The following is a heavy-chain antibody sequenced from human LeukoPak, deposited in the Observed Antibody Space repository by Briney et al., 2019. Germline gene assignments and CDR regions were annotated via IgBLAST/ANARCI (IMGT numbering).Heavy chain of an antibody. CDR2: INSDGSST. Sequence: GGSLRLSCAASGFTFSSYWMHWVRQAPGKGLVWVSRINSDGSSTSYADSVKGRFTISRDNAKNTLYLQMNNLRAEDTAVYYCARASWDYYDSSGPPSTFDYWGQGTLVTVSS. J-gene: IGHJ4*02. CDR3: ARASWDYYDSSGPPSTFDY. V-gene: IGHV3-74*01. CDR1: GFTFSSYW. D-gene: IGHD3-22*01.